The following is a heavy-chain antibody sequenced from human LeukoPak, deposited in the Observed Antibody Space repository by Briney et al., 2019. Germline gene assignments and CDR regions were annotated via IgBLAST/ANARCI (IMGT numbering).Heavy chain of an antibody. CDR1: GGSISSYY. CDR2: IYYSGST. D-gene: IGHD1-1*01. Sequence: PSETLSLTCTASGGSISSYYWSWIRQPPGKGLEWIGYIYYSGSTNYNPSLKSRVTISVDTSKNQLSLKLSSVTAADTAVYYCARSNWNDEGFPFDYWGQGTLVTVSS. J-gene: IGHJ4*02. V-gene: IGHV4-59*01. CDR3: ARSNWNDEGFPFDY.